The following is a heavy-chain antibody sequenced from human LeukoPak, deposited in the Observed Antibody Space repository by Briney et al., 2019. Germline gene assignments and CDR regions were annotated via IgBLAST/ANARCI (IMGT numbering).Heavy chain of an antibody. V-gene: IGHV4-31*03. CDR2: IYYSGST. Sequence: SQTLSLTCTVSGGSISSGGYYWSWIRQHPGKGLEWIGYIYYSGSTYYNPSLKSRVTMSVDTSKNQFSLKLSSVTAADTAVYYCARGWLQLPVDYWGQGTLVTVSS. D-gene: IGHD5-12*01. J-gene: IGHJ4*02. CDR1: GGSISSGGYY. CDR3: ARGWLQLPVDY.